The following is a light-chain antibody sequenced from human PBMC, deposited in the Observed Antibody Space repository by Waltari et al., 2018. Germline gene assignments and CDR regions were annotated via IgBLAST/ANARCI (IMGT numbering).Light chain of an antibody. Sequence: DIQMTQSPSSLSASVGDRVTITCRASQSIRNFLNWYQQKPGKAPKLLIYAASSLQSGVPSRFSGSGSGTDFTLSISSLQPEDFATYYCQQSYSTPWTFGKGTKVEI. CDR2: AAS. J-gene: IGKJ1*01. V-gene: IGKV1-39*01. CDR3: QQSYSTPWT. CDR1: QSIRNF.